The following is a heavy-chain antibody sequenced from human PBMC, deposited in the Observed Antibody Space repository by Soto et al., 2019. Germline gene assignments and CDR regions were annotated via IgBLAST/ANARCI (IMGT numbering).Heavy chain of an antibody. Sequence: ASVKVSCKSSGYTFSTSGISWVRQATGQGLECLGWMSTNNGNANYVQRFQGRVTMTWDTSITTAYMELSSLRSEDTAVYFCARGIKYGAYSRWFDPWGQGTLVTVSS. CDR2: MSTNNGNA. CDR3: ARGIKYGAYSRWFDP. J-gene: IGHJ5*02. V-gene: IGHV1-8*02. CDR1: GYTFSTSG. D-gene: IGHD4-17*01.